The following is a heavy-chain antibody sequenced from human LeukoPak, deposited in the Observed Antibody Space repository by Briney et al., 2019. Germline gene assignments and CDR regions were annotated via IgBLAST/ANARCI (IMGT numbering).Heavy chain of an antibody. CDR3: AEDLGGQDY. J-gene: IGHJ4*02. D-gene: IGHD4-23*01. V-gene: IGHV1-58*01. CDR2: IVVGSGDT. Sequence: PVKLTCKDSGFTFTSSAVLGVQKARGRRPEWMGRIVVGSGDTNYAQNFHERVTITRDMSASTAYMEMGSLTSEDTAVYFCAEDLGGQDYWGQGTLVTVSS. CDR1: GFTFTSSA.